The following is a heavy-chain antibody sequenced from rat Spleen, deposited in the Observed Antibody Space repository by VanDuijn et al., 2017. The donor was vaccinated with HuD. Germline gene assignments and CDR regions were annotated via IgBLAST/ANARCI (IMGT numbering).Heavy chain of an antibody. Sequence: EVQLVESGGGLVQPGRSLKLSCAASGFTFSNYGMAWVRQTPTKGLEWVASISTGVGNTYYRDTVKGRFPISRNNAKNTQYLQMDSLRSEDTATYYCARAAITTLDYWGQGVMVTVSS. CDR2: ISTGVGNT. D-gene: IGHD1-10*01. CDR1: GFTFSNYG. V-gene: IGHV5S14*01. J-gene: IGHJ2*01. CDR3: ARAAITTLDY.